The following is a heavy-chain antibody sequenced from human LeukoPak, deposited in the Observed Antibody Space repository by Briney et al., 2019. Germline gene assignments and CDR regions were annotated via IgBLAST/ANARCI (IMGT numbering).Heavy chain of an antibody. J-gene: IGHJ4*02. D-gene: IGHD1-7*01. Sequence: GGSLRLSCAASGFTFSSYSMNWVRQAPGKGLEWVSSISSSSSYIYYADSVKGRFTISRDNAKNSLYLQMNSLSAEDTAVYYCARGMQYNWNYLDFDYWGQGTLVTVSS. CDR2: ISSSSSYI. V-gene: IGHV3-21*01. CDR1: GFTFSSYS. CDR3: ARGMQYNWNYLDFDY.